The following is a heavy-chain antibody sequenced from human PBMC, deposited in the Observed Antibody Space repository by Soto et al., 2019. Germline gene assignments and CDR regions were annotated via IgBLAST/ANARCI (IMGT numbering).Heavy chain of an antibody. Sequence: GGSLRLSCAASGFTFDDYAMHWVRQAPGKGLEWVSGISWNSGSIGYADSVKGRFTISRDNAKNSLYLQMNSLRAEDTALYYCAKALSPGNYDILTGPPDAFDTWGQGTMVTVSS. D-gene: IGHD3-9*01. J-gene: IGHJ3*02. CDR2: ISWNSGSI. CDR1: GFTFDDYA. V-gene: IGHV3-9*01. CDR3: AKALSPGNYDILTGPPDAFDT.